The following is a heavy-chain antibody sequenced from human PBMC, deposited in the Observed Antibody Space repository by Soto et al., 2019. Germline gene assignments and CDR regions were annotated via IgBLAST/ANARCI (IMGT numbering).Heavy chain of an antibody. CDR1: GYTFTSYG. CDR3: ARLVVECYCFDY. V-gene: IGHV1-18*04. D-gene: IGHD2-21*01. Sequence: ASVKVSCKASGYTFTSYGISWLRQAPGQGPEWMGWTSAYNGNTNYAQKLQGRVTMTTDTSTSTAYMELRSLRSDDTAVYYCARLVVECYCFDYWGQGTLVTVSS. J-gene: IGHJ4*02. CDR2: TSAYNGNT.